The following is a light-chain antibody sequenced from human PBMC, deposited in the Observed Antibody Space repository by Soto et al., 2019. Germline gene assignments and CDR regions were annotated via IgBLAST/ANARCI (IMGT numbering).Light chain of an antibody. CDR3: QQYNSYSQWT. CDR2: DAS. J-gene: IGKJ1*01. V-gene: IGKV1-5*01. CDR1: QTISTY. Sequence: DIQMTQSPSSLSASVGDRVTITCRASQTISTYLNWYQQKPGKAPRLLIYDASSLLSGVPSRFSGSGSGTEFTLTISSLQPDDFATYYCQQYNSYSQWTFGQGTKVDIK.